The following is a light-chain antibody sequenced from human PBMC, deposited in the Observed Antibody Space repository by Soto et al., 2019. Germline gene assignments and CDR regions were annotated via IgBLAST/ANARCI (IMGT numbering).Light chain of an antibody. V-gene: IGKV3-15*01. CDR1: QSVSSN. CDR3: QQFSSYPLT. J-gene: IGKJ4*01. Sequence: EILMTQSPATLSVSPGERATVSCRASQSVSSNLAWYQQKPGQAPRLLIYGASTRATGIPARFSGSGSGTEFTLTISRLEPEDFAVYYCQQFSSYPLTFGGGTKVDIK. CDR2: GAS.